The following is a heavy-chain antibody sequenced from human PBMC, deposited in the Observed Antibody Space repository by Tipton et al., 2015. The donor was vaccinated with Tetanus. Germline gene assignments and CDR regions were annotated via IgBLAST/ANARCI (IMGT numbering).Heavy chain of an antibody. J-gene: IGHJ4*02. CDR3: AKYYYDSNTSGYFDY. CDR1: GFTFSSYA. Sequence: SLRLSCAASGFTFSSYAMHWVRQAPGKGLEWVAVISYDGSNKYYADSVKGRFTISRDNSKNTLYLQMNSLRAEDTAVYYCAKYYYDSNTSGYFDYWGQGTLVTVSS. D-gene: IGHD3-22*01. V-gene: IGHV3-30-3*02. CDR2: ISYDGSNK.